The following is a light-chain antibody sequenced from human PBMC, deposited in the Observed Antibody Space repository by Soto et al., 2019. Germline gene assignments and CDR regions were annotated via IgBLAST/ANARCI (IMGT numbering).Light chain of an antibody. J-gene: IGKJ3*01. CDR3: QQRNNWPPLFT. CDR2: DAS. CDR1: QSVSSY. Sequence: EIVLTQSPATLSLSPGERATLSCRASQSVSSYLAWYQQKPGQAPRLLIYDASNRATATPAMFSGSGSGTDFSRTISSLDPEDFAVYYCQQRNNWPPLFTFGPGTKEDIK. V-gene: IGKV3-11*01.